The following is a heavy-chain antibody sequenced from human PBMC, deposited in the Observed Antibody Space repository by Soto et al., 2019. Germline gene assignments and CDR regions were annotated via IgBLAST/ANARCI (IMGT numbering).Heavy chain of an antibody. V-gene: IGHV1-8*01. Sequence: ASVKVSCKASGYTFSDFDITWLRQAAGQGPEWMGWMNAKSGATFSAQRFQGTFNMTWDTSLSTAYMEVGSLTSDDAAIYYCARGNPFNYAGFDVWGQGTTVTVSS. CDR3: ARGNPFNYAGFDV. D-gene: IGHD3-16*01. J-gene: IGHJ6*02. CDR2: MNAKSGAT. CDR1: GYTFSDFD.